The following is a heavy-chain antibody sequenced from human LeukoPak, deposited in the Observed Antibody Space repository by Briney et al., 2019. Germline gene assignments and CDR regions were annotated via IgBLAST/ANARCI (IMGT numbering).Heavy chain of an antibody. J-gene: IGHJ4*02. CDR3: AKDSSGWTNYFDY. Sequence: PSETLSLTCTVSGYSISTDCFWGWIRRPPGKGLEWIGSFSHGGATYYKSSLRSRVTISVDTSKNQLSLKLSSVTAADTAVYYCAKDSSGWTNYFDYWGQGTLVTVSS. CDR1: GYSISTDCF. D-gene: IGHD6-19*01. V-gene: IGHV4-38-2*02. CDR2: FSHGGAT.